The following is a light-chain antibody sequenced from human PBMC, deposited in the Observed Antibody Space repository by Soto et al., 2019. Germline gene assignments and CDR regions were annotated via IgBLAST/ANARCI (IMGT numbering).Light chain of an antibody. CDR2: GAS. J-gene: IGKJ1*01. V-gene: IGKV3-15*01. CDR3: QQYNSWPPLT. CDR1: QTITNN. Sequence: EIVMTQSPATLSVSPGERATLSCRASQTITNNFAWYQQKPGQAPRLLIYGASTRATGIPARFSGSGSGTEFTLTISGLQSEDFSVYYCQQYNSWPPLTFGQGTKVEIK.